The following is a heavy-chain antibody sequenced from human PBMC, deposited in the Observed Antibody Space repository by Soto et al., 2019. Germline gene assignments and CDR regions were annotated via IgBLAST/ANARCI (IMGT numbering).Heavy chain of an antibody. V-gene: IGHV6-1*01. J-gene: IGHJ6*02. CDR1: VDSVSSNSAA. CDR2: TYYRSKWYN. CDR3: ARVPQRRLLYGMDV. Sequence: SQTLSLTCAISVDSVSSNSAASNWIRQSPSRGLEWLGRTYYRSKWYNDYAVPVKSRITINPDTSKNQFSLQLNSVTPEDTAVYYCARVPQRRLLYGMDVWGQGTTVTVSS.